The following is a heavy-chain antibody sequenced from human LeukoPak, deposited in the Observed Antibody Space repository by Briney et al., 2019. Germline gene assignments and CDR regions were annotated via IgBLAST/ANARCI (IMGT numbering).Heavy chain of an antibody. CDR1: GYSISSGYY. J-gene: IGHJ4*02. Sequence: PSETLSLTCTVSGYSISSGYYWGWIRQPPGKGLEWIGSIYHSGSTYYNPSLKSRVTISVDTSKNQFSLKLSSVTAADTAVYYCARGRTTVTTFLTYWGQGTLVTVSS. CDR2: IYHSGST. D-gene: IGHD4-11*01. CDR3: ARGRTTVTTFLTY. V-gene: IGHV4-38-2*02.